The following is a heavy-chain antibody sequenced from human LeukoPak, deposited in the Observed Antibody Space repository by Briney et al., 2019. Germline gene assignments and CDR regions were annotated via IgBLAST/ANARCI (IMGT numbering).Heavy chain of an antibody. CDR3: ARGPGGYDD. D-gene: IGHD3-16*01. V-gene: IGHV3-66*01. CDR2: IFGGGST. J-gene: IGHJ4*02. Sequence: GGSLRLSCAASGFTVSSNYMTWVRQAPGKGLEWVSVIFGGGSTYYADSVKGRFTISRDNSKNTLFLQMNSLRVEDTAVYYCARGPGGYDDWGQGTLVTVSS. CDR1: GFTVSSNY.